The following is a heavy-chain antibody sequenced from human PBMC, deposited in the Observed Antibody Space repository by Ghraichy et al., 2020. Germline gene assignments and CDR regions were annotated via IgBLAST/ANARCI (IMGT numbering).Heavy chain of an antibody. CDR1: GYPFTTYP. CDR3: AKDQYPLLCNVDY. Sequence: ASVKVSCKASGYPFTTYPIHWVRQAPGRRLEWMGWINPGKGNTKYSQNFQGRVTFTSDTSATTAYMELSSLTSEDTAFYYCAKDQYPLLCNVDYWGQGTLVTVSS. CDR2: INPGKGNT. D-gene: IGHD2/OR15-2a*01. V-gene: IGHV1-3*01. J-gene: IGHJ4*02.